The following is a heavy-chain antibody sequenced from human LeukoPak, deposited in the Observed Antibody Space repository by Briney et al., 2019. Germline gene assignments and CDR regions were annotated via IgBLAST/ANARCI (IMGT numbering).Heavy chain of an antibody. CDR1: GFTFSSYW. CDR3: AKNYYDSSGYYGY. CDR2: IKEDGSEK. D-gene: IGHD3-22*01. J-gene: IGHJ4*02. Sequence: GGSLRLSCAASGFTFSSYWMSWVRQAPGKGLEWVANIKEDGSEKNYVDSVKGRFTISRDNAKNSLYLQMNSLRAGDTAVYYCAKNYYDSSGYYGYWGQGTLVTVSS. V-gene: IGHV3-7*01.